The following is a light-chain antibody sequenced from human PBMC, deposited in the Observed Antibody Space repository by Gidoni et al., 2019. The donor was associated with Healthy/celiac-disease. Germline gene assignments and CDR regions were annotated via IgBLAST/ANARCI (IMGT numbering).Light chain of an antibody. Sequence: DIQMTQSPSTLSASVVDRVTITCRDSQSISSWLAWYQQKPGKAPKLLIYKASSLERGVPSRFSGSGSGTEFTLTISSLQPDDFATYYCQQYNSYSYTFGQGTKLEIK. V-gene: IGKV1-5*03. CDR3: QQYNSYSYT. J-gene: IGKJ2*01. CDR1: QSISSW. CDR2: KAS.